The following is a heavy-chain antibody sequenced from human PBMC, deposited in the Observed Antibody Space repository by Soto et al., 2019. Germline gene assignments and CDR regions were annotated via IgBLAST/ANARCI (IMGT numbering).Heavy chain of an antibody. Sequence: SETLSLTCTVSGGSVSSGGYYWSWIRQHPGKGLEWIGYIYYSGSTYYNPSPKSRVTISVDRSKNQFSLKLSSVTAADTAVYYCARAGGYYFDYWGQGTLVTVSS. CDR1: GGSVSSGGYY. CDR2: IYYSGST. CDR3: ARAGGYYFDY. D-gene: IGHD2-8*02. J-gene: IGHJ4*02. V-gene: IGHV4-31*03.